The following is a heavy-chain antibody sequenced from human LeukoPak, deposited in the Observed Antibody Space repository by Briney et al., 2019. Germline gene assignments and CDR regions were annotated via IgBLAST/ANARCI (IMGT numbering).Heavy chain of an antibody. CDR1: GFTFSSYA. CDR3: ARERIVGAASTRYYGMDV. D-gene: IGHD1-26*01. Sequence: PGGSLRLSCAASGFTFSSYAMSWVRQAPGKGLEWVSAISGSGGSTYYADSVKGRFTISRDNSKNTLYLQMNSLRAEDTAVYYCARERIVGAASTRYYGMDVWGQGTTVTVSS. CDR2: ISGSGGST. V-gene: IGHV3-23*01. J-gene: IGHJ6*02.